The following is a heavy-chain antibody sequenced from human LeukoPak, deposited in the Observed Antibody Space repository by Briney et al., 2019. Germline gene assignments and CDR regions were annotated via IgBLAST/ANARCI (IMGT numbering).Heavy chain of an antibody. V-gene: IGHV3-30*04. Sequence: GGSLRLSCAASGFTFSSYAMHWVRQAPGKGLEWVAVISYDGSNKYYADSVKGRFTISRDNSKNTLYLQMNSLRAEDTAVYYCAREGGIAVAADVSHFDYWGQGTLVTVSS. CDR2: ISYDGSNK. D-gene: IGHD6-19*01. CDR3: AREGGIAVAADVSHFDY. J-gene: IGHJ4*02. CDR1: GFTFSSYA.